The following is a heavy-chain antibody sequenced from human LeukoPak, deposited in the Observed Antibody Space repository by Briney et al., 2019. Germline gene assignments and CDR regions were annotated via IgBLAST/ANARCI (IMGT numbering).Heavy chain of an antibody. CDR3: ARQTNWYFDL. CDR1: GGSISSYY. CDR2: IYYSGIT. V-gene: IGHV4-59*08. J-gene: IGHJ2*01. Sequence: SETLSLTCTVSGGSISSYYWSWIRQPPGKGLEWIGYIYYSGITNYNPSLKSRVTISVDTSRNQFSLKLSSVAAADTAVYYCARQTNWYFDLWGRGTLVTVSS. D-gene: IGHD1-14*01.